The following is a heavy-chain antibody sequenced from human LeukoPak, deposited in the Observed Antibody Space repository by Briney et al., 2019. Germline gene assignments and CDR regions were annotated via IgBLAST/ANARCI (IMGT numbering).Heavy chain of an antibody. CDR1: GFTFSSYS. CDR3: ASSSYGDLYYFDY. Sequence: GGSLRLSCAASGFTFSSYSMNWVRQAPGKGLEWVSSISSSSSYIYYADSVKGRFTISRDNAKNSLYLQMNSLRAEDTAVYYCASSSYGDLYYFDYWGQGTLVTVSS. V-gene: IGHV3-21*01. D-gene: IGHD4-17*01. CDR2: ISSSSSYI. J-gene: IGHJ4*02.